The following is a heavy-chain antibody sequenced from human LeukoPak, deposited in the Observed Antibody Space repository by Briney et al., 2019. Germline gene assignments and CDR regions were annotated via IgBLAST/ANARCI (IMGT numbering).Heavy chain of an antibody. J-gene: IGHJ4*02. CDR2: INHSGST. D-gene: IGHD5-12*01. Sequence: SETLSLTCAVYGGSFSGYYWSWIRQPPGKGLEWIGEINHSGSTNYNPSLKSRVTISVDTSKNQFSLKLSSVTAADTAVYYCARGRGGPNRDSGYDLAYWGQGTLVTVSS. V-gene: IGHV4-34*01. CDR1: GGSFSGYY. CDR3: ARGRGGPNRDSGYDLAY.